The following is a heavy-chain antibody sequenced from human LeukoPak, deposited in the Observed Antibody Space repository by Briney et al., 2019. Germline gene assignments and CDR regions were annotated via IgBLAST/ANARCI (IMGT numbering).Heavy chain of an antibody. CDR3: AREYGSGSYYKGYFDY. V-gene: IGHV1-46*01. D-gene: IGHD3-10*01. CDR1: GYTFTSYD. Sequence: ASVKVSCKASGYTFTSYDINWVRQATGQGLEWMGIINPSGGSTSYAQKFQGRVTMTRDTSTSTVYMELSSLRSEDTAVYYCAREYGSGSYYKGYFDYWGQGTLVTVSS. CDR2: INPSGGST. J-gene: IGHJ4*02.